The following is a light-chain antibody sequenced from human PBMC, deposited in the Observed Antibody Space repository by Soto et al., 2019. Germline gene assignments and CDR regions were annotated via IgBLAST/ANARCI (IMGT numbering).Light chain of an antibody. CDR1: QDIAIY. J-gene: IGKJ4*01. CDR2: AAS. Sequence: IQLTQSPSSLSASVGDRVPITRRASQDIAIYLAWYQQKPGEAPKLLIYAASTLYGGVPPRFSGSGSGTDFALTITSLQAEDFATYYCQRLRMYPSTFGGGTKVDI. CDR3: QRLRMYPST. V-gene: IGKV1-9*01.